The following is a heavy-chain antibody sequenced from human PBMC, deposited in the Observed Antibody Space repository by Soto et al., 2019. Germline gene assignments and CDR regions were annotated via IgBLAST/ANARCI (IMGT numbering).Heavy chain of an antibody. CDR2: ISSSSSTI. CDR1: GCALSSYN. J-gene: IGHJ6*03. CDR3: ARLLVDPWYMDV. D-gene: IGHD1-26*01. Sequence: GGSLGSACVSSGCALSSYNMNWVRQAPGKGLEWVSYISSSSSTIYYADSVKGRFTISRDNAKNSLYLQMNSLRAEDTAVYYCARLLVDPWYMDVWGKGTTVTVSS. V-gene: IGHV3-48*01.